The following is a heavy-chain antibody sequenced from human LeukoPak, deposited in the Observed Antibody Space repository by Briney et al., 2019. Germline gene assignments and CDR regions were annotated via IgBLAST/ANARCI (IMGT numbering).Heavy chain of an antibody. J-gene: IGHJ4*02. CDR3: AKGRYSSVWDYFDY. Sequence: GGSLRLSCAAPGFTFSSYAMNWVRQVPGKGLDWFPGISGNGVTRHYADSVKGRFTISRDNSKNTLYLQMNSLRAEDTAVYYCAKGRYSSVWDYFDYWGQGTLVTVSS. D-gene: IGHD6-19*01. V-gene: IGHV3-23*01. CDR2: ISGNGVTR. CDR1: GFTFSSYA.